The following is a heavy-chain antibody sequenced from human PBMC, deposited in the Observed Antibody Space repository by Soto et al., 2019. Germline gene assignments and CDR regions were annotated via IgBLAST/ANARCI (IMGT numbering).Heavy chain of an antibody. CDR2: ISSSSISI. D-gene: IGHD6-13*01. V-gene: IGHV3-21*01. Sequence: GGSLRLSCAASGFTFSSYSMNWVRQAPGKGLDWVSSISSSSISIYYADSVKGRFTISRDNARNSLYLQMNSLRAEDTAVYYCARGAHSSSWFFLDYWGQGALVTVSS. CDR3: ARGAHSSSWFFLDY. J-gene: IGHJ4*02. CDR1: GFTFSSYS.